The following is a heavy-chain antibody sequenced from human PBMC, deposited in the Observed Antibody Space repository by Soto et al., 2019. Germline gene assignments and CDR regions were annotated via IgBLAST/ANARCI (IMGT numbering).Heavy chain of an antibody. V-gene: IGHV3-15*07. CDR1: GFTFTNAW. D-gene: IGHD1-1*01. CDR2: IKSKIDGGTT. J-gene: IGHJ4*02. Sequence: PGGSLRLSCAASGFTFTNAWINWVRQAPGKGLEWVGRIKSKIDGGTTDFAAPVKGRFAISRDDSQNMVYLQMTSLKIEDTAVYYCARDWYVQSEGFDYWGQGTLVTVSS. CDR3: ARDWYVQSEGFDY.